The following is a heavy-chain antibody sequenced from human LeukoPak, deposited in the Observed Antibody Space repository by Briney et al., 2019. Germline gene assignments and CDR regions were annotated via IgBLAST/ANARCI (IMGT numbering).Heavy chain of an antibody. J-gene: IGHJ4*02. CDR3: TSHSSDYGDYVP. Sequence: PGGSLRLSCAASGFTFSSYSMTWVRQAPGKGLEWVSSISSGSDYIYYANSVKGRFTISRDNAKNSLYLQLNSLRADDTAIYYCTSHSSDYGDYVPGGQGTLVTVSS. V-gene: IGHV3-21*01. CDR2: ISSGSDYI. D-gene: IGHD4-17*01. CDR1: GFTFSSYS.